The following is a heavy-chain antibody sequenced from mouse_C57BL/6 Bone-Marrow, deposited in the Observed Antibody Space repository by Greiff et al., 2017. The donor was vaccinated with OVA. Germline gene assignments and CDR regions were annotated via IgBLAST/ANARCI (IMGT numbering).Heavy chain of an antibody. CDR3: TKGGGYDEDFDY. CDR2: IDPENGDT. Sequence: EVKLQQSGAELVRPGASVKLSCTASGFNIKDDYMHWVKQRPEQGLEWIGWIDPENGDTEYASKFQGKATITADTSSNTAYLQLSSLTSEDTAVYYCTKGGGYDEDFDYWGQGTTLTVSS. V-gene: IGHV14-4*01. CDR1: GFNIKDDY. D-gene: IGHD2-2*01. J-gene: IGHJ2*01.